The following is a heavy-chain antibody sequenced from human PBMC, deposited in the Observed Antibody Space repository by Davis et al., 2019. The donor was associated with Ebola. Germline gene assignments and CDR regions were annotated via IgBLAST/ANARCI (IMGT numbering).Heavy chain of an antibody. CDR3: TGTLIAAAGRGDY. Sequence: PGGSLRLSCAASGFTFSGSAMHLVRQASGKGLEWVGRIRSKANSYATAYAASVKGRFTISRDDSKNTAYLQMNSLKTEDTAVYYCTGTLIAAAGRGDYWGQGTLVTVSP. V-gene: IGHV3-73*01. D-gene: IGHD6-13*01. CDR2: IRSKANSYAT. CDR1: GFTFSGSA. J-gene: IGHJ4*02.